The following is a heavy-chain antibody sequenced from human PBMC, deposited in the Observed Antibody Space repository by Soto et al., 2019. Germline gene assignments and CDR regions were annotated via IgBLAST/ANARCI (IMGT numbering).Heavy chain of an antibody. CDR2: SYYRGST. J-gene: IGHJ4*02. D-gene: IGHD1-26*01. CDR3: ARAVGDY. V-gene: IGHV4-39*01. CDR1: GGSISSSTYY. Sequence: SEILSLTCTVSGGSISSSTYYWGWVRQPPGKGLEWIGCSYYRGSTYYNPSLKSRVTISVDTSKNQFSLRLSSVTAADTAVYFCARAVGDYWGQGILVTVS.